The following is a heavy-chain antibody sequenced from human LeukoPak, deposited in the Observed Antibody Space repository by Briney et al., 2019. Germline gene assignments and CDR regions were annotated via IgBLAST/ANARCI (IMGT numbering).Heavy chain of an antibody. V-gene: IGHV3-11*05. Sequence: GGSLRLSCAASGFSFSDYYMSWIRQAPGKGLEWVSYISSSSSYTNYADSVKGRFTISRDNAENSLYLQMNSLRAEDTAVYYCARDGDVDTAMVDYWGQGTLVTVSS. CDR2: ISSSSSYT. CDR3: ARDGDVDTAMVDY. CDR1: GFSFSDYY. D-gene: IGHD5-18*01. J-gene: IGHJ4*02.